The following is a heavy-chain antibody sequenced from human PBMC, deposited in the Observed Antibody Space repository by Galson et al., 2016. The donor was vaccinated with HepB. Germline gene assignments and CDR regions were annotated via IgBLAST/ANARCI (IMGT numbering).Heavy chain of an antibody. CDR1: GGSISGYY. V-gene: IGHV4-59*01. D-gene: IGHD2-21*02. Sequence: SETLSLTCTVSGGSISGYYWSWIRQPPGKGLEWIGHIFYSGVTKYNAALKSRITILVHTSKNQFSLKLTSVTAADTAVYYCARYTTVTAPKWLDPWGQGTLVTVSS. J-gene: IGHJ5*02. CDR3: ARYTTVTAPKWLDP. CDR2: IFYSGVT.